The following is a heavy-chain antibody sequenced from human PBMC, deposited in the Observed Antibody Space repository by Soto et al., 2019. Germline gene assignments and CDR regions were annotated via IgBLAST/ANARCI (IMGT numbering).Heavy chain of an antibody. CDR1: GYTFTGYY. CDR3: AREKYSSSSSWSYYYYGMDV. CDR2: INPNSGGT. D-gene: IGHD6-6*01. Sequence: ASVQVSCKASGYTFTGYYMHWVRQAPGQGLEWMGWINPNSGGTNYAQTFQGWVTMTRDPSISTAYMELSRLRSDDTAVYYCAREKYSSSSSWSYYYYGMDVWGQGTTVTVSS. V-gene: IGHV1-2*04. J-gene: IGHJ6*02.